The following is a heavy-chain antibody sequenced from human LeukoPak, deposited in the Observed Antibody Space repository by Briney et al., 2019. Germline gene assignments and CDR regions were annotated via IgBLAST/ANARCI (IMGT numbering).Heavy chain of an antibody. CDR3: ARVSGSYDY. J-gene: IGHJ4*02. V-gene: IGHV4-38-2*02. D-gene: IGHD1-26*01. CDR2: IYHSGST. CDR1: GYSISSGYY. Sequence: SETLSLTCTVSGYSISSGYYWGWIRQPPGKGLEWIGSIYHSGSTYYTPSLKSRVTISVDTSKNQFSLKLSSVTAADTAVYYCARVSGSYDYWGQGTLVTVSS.